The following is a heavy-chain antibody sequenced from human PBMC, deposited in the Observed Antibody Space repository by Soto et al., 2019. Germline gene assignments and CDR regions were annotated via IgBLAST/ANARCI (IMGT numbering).Heavy chain of an antibody. Sequence: VASVKVSCKTSGYTFTGYYMHWVRQAPGQGLEWMGWINPNSGGTNYAQKFQGRVTMTRDTSISTAYMELSSLRSDDTAMYYCARDSAGYSSGWRLWFEPWGQGTLVTVSS. J-gene: IGHJ5*02. CDR1: GYTFTGYY. D-gene: IGHD6-19*01. V-gene: IGHV1-2*02. CDR2: INPNSGGT. CDR3: ARDSAGYSSGWRLWFEP.